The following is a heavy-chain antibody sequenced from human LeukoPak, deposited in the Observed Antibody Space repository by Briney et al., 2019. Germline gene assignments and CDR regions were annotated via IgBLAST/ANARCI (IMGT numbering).Heavy chain of an antibody. CDR3: ASGELDSVYYFDY. Sequence: GGSLRLSCAASGFTFSSYWMHWVRQAPGKGLVWVSRIHTDGISTTYADSVKGRFTISRDNAKNTLYLQMNSLRAEDTAVYYCASGELDSVYYFDYWGQGTLVTVSS. CDR2: IHTDGIST. J-gene: IGHJ4*02. V-gene: IGHV3-74*01. CDR1: GFTFSSYW. D-gene: IGHD1-1*01.